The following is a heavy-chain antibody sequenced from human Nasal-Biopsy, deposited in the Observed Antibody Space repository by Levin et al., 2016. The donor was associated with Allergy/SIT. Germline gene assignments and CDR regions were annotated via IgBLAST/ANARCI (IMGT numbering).Heavy chain of an antibody. D-gene: IGHD6-13*01. V-gene: IGHV3-7*03. Sequence: GESLKISCGASGFSFSSYWMTWVRQAPGKGLEWVANINRDGSEKHYVDFVKGRFAISRDNTKNSLSLQMNSLRADDTAIYFCAREGRVAAAFDYWGQGTLVTVSS. J-gene: IGHJ4*02. CDR3: AREGRVAAAFDY. CDR2: INRDGSEK. CDR1: GFSFSSYW.